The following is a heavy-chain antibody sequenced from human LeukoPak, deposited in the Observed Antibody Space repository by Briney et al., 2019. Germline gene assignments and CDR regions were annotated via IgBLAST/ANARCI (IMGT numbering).Heavy chain of an antibody. CDR2: ISSSGSTI. D-gene: IGHD3-16*01. CDR3: AREFGGTYDY. CDR1: GFXFSSYE. Sequence: GGSLRLSCAASGFXFSSYEMNWVRQAPGKGLEWVSYISSSGSTIYYADSVKGRFTISRDNAKNSLYLQMNSLRAEDTAVYYCAREFGGTYDYWGQGTLVTVSS. V-gene: IGHV3-48*03. J-gene: IGHJ4*02.